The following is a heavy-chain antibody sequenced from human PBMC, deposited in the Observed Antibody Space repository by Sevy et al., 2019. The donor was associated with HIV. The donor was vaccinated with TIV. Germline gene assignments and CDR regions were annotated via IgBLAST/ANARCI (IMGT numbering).Heavy chain of an antibody. CDR3: GRGMKPYYYYDMAV. CDR2: LSYDGSNK. CDR1: GFTFSSYT. Sequence: GGSLRLSCAASGFTFSSYTIHWVRQTPGKGLEWVAVLSYDGSNKYYADSVKGRFTVSRDNSKYTVFLQMNSLRPEDTAVYFGGRGMKPYYYYDMAVWGQGTTVTVSS. J-gene: IGHJ6*02. V-gene: IGHV3-30-3*01.